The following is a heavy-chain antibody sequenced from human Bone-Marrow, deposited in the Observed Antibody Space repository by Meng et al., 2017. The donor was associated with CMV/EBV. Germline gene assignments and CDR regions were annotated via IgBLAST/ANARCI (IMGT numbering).Heavy chain of an antibody. V-gene: IGHV4-4*07. CDR2: IQSNGNT. CDR1: GAPIGNFY. J-gene: IGHJ4*02. Sequence: QVQLQGAGPGRVRPSETLSLTCSVSGAPIGNFYWSWIRQSAGKGLEWIGRIQSNGNTYYNPSLNSRVTVSQDTSKNQIFLRLRSVTAADTAVYYCATGSGDFDHWGQGTLVTVSS. CDR3: ATGSGDFDH. D-gene: IGHD1-14*01.